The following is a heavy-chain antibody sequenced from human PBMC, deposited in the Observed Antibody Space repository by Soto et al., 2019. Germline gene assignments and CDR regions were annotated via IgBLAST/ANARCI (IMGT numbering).Heavy chain of an antibody. J-gene: IGHJ5*02. CDR3: AKDPFLIAAGNWFDP. CDR2: ISGSGGST. CDR1: GFTFSSYA. Sequence: VGSLKLSCAASGFTFSSYAMSWVHQAPGKGLEWVSAISGSGGSTYYADSVKGRFTISRDNSKNTLYLQMNSLRAEDTAVYYCAKDPFLIAAGNWFDPWGQGTLVTVSS. D-gene: IGHD6-13*01. V-gene: IGHV3-23*01.